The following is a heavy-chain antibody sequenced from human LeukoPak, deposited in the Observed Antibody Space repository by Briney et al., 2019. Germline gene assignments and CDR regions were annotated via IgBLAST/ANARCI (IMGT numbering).Heavy chain of an antibody. V-gene: IGHV4-59*01. J-gene: IGHJ4*02. CDR2: IYYNGST. Sequence: PSETLSLTCTGSGGSISSYYWSWIRQPPGKGLEWIGYIYYNGSTNYNPSLKSRVALSLETSTNQFSLKLSSVTAADTAVFYCARDDSGGYYYFYYWGQGTLVTVSS. D-gene: IGHD3-22*01. CDR3: ARDDSGGYYYFYY. CDR1: GGSISSYY.